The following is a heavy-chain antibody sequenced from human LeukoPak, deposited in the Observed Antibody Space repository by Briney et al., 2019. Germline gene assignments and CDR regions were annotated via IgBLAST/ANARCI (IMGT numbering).Heavy chain of an antibody. CDR2: INPNSGGT. V-gene: IGHV1-2*02. CDR3: ARAKYYDILTGPSDV. J-gene: IGHJ6*02. CDR1: GYTFTAYY. D-gene: IGHD3-9*01. Sequence: GASVKVSCKASGYTFTAYYMHWVRQAPGQGLEWMGWINPNSGGTNYAQKFQGRVTMTRDTSTSTVYMELSSLRSEDTAVYYCARAKYYDILTGPSDVWGQGTTVTVSS.